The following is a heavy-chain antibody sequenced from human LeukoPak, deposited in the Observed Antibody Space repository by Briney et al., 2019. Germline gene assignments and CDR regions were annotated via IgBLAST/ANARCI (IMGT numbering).Heavy chain of an antibody. Sequence: ASVKVSCKASGYTFTGYYIHWVRQAPAQGLEWMGWINPNSGGTNSAQKFQDRVTMTRDTSISTAYMELGRLRSDDTAVYYCVRSWYGELLYDFWGQGALVTVSS. D-gene: IGHD3-10*01. V-gene: IGHV1-2*02. J-gene: IGHJ4*02. CDR2: INPNSGGT. CDR1: GYTFTGYY. CDR3: VRSWYGELLYDF.